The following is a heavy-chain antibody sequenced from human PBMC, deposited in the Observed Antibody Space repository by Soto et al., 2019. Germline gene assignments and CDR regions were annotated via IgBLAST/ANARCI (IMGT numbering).Heavy chain of an antibody. Sequence: PWETLSLTCTVSGGSISSGGYYWSWIRQHPGKGLEWIGYIYYSGSTYYNPSLKSRVTISVDTSKNQFSLKLSSVTAADTAVYYYARAIVVVPGGRAFDIWGQGTVVTVSS. D-gene: IGHD2-2*01. CDR1: GGSISSGGYY. CDR2: IYYSGST. V-gene: IGHV4-31*03. CDR3: ARAIVVVPGGRAFDI. J-gene: IGHJ3*02.